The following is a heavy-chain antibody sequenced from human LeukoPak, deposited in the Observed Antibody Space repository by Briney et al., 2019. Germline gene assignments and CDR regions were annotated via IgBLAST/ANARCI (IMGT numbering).Heavy chain of an antibody. Sequence: GGSLRLSCAASGFTFSSYSMNWVRQAPGKGLEWVSSISSSSSYIYYADSVKGRFTISRDDSKNTLYLQMNSLRAEDTAVYYCAKGRDYLGIDYFDYWGQGTLVTVSS. V-gene: IGHV3-21*04. CDR3: AKGRDYLGIDYFDY. J-gene: IGHJ4*02. D-gene: IGHD4-17*01. CDR1: GFTFSSYS. CDR2: ISSSSSYI.